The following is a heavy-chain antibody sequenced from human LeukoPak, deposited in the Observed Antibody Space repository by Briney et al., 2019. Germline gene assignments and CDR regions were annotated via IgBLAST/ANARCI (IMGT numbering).Heavy chain of an antibody. CDR3: ARTRGPFEGGDFDY. Sequence: ASVKVSCKASGYIFTDYYIHWVRQAPGQGLEWMGWLNPNTGVTKYAEKFQGRVTMTRETSITTAYMEVTRLRSDDTAVYYCARTRGPFEGGDFDYWGQGTLVTVSS. CDR2: LNPNTGVT. D-gene: IGHD3-10*01. V-gene: IGHV1-2*02. CDR1: GYIFTDYY. J-gene: IGHJ4*02.